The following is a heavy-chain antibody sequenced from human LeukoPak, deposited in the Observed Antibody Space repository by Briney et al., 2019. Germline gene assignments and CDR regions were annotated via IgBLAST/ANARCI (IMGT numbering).Heavy chain of an antibody. V-gene: IGHV1-2*02. CDR2: INPNSGGT. Sequence: ASVKVSCKASGYTFTGYYMHWVRQAPGQGPEWMGWINPNSGGTNYAQKFQERVTITRDMSTSTAYMELSSLRSEDTAVYYCAADPHYYGSGSYPLYYYGMDVWGQGTTVTVSS. CDR1: GYTFTGYY. D-gene: IGHD3-10*01. CDR3: AADPHYYGSGSYPLYYYGMDV. J-gene: IGHJ6*02.